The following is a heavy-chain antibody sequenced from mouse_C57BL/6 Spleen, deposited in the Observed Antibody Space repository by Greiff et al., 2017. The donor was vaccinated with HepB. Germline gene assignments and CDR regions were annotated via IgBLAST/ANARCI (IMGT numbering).Heavy chain of an antibody. CDR3: VTQGIYDGYYVSFDY. CDR1: GFSFNTYA. CDR2: IRSKSNNSAT. D-gene: IGHD2-3*01. J-gene: IGHJ2*01. Sequence: EVKVEESGGGLVQPKASLKLSCAASGFSFNTYAMNWVRQTPGKGLEWVARIRSKSNNSATYYADSVKDRFTISRDYSETLLQLKMNNFKTEHTAMYFCVTQGIYDGYYVSFDYWGHGPTL. V-gene: IGHV10-1*01.